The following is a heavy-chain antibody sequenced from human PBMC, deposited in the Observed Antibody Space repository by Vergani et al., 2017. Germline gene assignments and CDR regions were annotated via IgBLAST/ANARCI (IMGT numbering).Heavy chain of an antibody. Sequence: EVQLVESGGGLVQPGGSLRLSCAASGFTFSSYWMSWVRQAPGKGLEWVSVIYSGGSTYYADSVKGRFTISRDNSKNTLYLQMNSLSAEDTAVYYCARDGCGGCCSSSSTAAIQYYYGMDVWGQGTTVTVSS. CDR1: GFTFSSYW. D-gene: IGHD2-2*03. CDR2: IYSGGST. J-gene: IGHJ6*02. V-gene: IGHV3-66*01. CDR3: ARDGCGGCCSSSSTAAIQYYYGMDV.